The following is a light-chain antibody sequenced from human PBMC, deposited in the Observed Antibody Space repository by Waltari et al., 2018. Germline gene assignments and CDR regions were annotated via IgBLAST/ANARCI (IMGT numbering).Light chain of an antibody. CDR2: MAS. V-gene: IGKV1-5*03. J-gene: IGKJ2*01. CDR1: QRSSNW. Sequence: RASQRSSNWWAWYLQVPGKAPKLLIYMASSLETGVPSRFRGSGSGTEFTLTISSLQPGDFATYYCQQYNTYPFTFGLGTKLESK. CDR3: QQYNTYPFT.